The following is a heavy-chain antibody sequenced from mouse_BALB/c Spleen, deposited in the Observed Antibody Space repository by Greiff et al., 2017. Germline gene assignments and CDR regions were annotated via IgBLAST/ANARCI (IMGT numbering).Heavy chain of an antibody. Sequence: EVKVVESGGGLVQPGGSRKLSCAASGFTFSSFGMHWVRQAPGKGLEWVAYISSGSSTIYYADTVKGRYTISRDNPKNTLFLQMTSLRSEDTAMYYCARSYVVYDSSSGYFDDWGEGTTVTVSS. J-gene: IGHJ1*01. V-gene: IGHV5-17*02. CDR1: GFTFSSFG. CDR2: ISSGSSTI. D-gene: IGHD1-1*01. CDR3: ARSYVVYDSSSGYFDD.